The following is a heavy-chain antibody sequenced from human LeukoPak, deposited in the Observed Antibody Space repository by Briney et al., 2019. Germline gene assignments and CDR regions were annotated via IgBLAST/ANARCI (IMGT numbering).Heavy chain of an antibody. CDR3: ARVRRITGTTDFDY. V-gene: IGHV4-39*07. Sequence: SETLSLTCTVSGGSVSSNTYYWGWIRQPLGKGLEWIGTIYYSVNTYYNPSLKSRVTISVDTSKNQFSVKLSSVTAADTAVYYCARVRRITGTTDFDYWGQGTLVTVSS. CDR1: GGSVSSNTYY. CDR2: IYYSVNT. D-gene: IGHD1-20*01. J-gene: IGHJ4*02.